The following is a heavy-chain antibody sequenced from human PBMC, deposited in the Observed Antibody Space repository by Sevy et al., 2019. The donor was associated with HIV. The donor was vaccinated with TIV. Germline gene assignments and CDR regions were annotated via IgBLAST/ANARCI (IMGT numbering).Heavy chain of an antibody. V-gene: IGHV3-30*18. CDR2: ISYDGSQK. D-gene: IGHD3-10*01. CDR3: SKESMDSGPRLRWFAELLYHFEF. CDR1: GFTFSSHG. J-gene: IGHJ4*02. Sequence: GGSLRLSCAASGFTFSSHGMHWVRQAPDKGLEWVAIISYDGSQKYYADSIKDRLSISRDNSKNTLYLQMNSLGHEDTALNYRSKESMDSGPRLRWFAELLYHFEFSGPGALVPLSS.